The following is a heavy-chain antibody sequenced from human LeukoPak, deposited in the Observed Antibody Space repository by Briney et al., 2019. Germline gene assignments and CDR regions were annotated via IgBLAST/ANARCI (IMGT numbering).Heavy chain of an antibody. CDR3: ARHMVRGYYYYYMGV. J-gene: IGHJ6*03. CDR1: GYSISSGYY. CDR2: IYYSGTT. D-gene: IGHD3-10*01. V-gene: IGHV4-38-2*02. Sequence: SETLSLTCTVSGYSISSGYYWGWIRQPPGKGLEWFGSIYYSGTTYYNPSLKSRVTMSVDTSKNQFSLKLSSVTAADTAVYYCARHMVRGYYYYYMGVWGKGTTVTISS.